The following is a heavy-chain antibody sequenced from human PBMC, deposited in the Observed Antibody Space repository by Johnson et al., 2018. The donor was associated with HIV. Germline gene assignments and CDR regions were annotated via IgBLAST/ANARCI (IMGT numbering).Heavy chain of an antibody. D-gene: IGHD3-16*01. CDR3: ASTVSGSYVAFDL. CDR1: GFTFSSYG. CDR2: IRYDGSNK. J-gene: IGHJ3*01. Sequence: QVQLVESGGGVVQPGGSLRLSCAASGFTFSSYGMHWVRQAPGKGLEWVTFIRYDGSNKYYADSVKGRFTISRDNSKNTLYLQMNSLRAEDTAVYYCASTVSGSYVAFDLWGQGTMVTVSS. V-gene: IGHV3-30*02.